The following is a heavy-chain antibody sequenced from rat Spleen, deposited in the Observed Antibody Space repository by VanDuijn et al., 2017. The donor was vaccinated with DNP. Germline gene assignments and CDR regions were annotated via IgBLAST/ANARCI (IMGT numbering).Heavy chain of an antibody. J-gene: IGHJ2*01. CDR3: ARWKIGPHYFDY. Sequence: EVQLQESGPGLVKPSQSLSLTCSVTGYSITNNYWGWIRKFPGHKLEWMGYINSAGSTNYNPSLKSRISITRDTSKNQFFLQLNSVSPEDTATYYCARWKIGPHYFDYWGQGVMVTVSS. CDR2: INSAGST. CDR1: GYSITNNY. V-gene: IGHV3-3*01. D-gene: IGHD1-5*01.